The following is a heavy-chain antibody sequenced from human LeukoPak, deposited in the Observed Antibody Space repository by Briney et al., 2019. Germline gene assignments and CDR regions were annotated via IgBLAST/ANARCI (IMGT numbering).Heavy chain of an antibody. Sequence: GGSLRLSCAASGFTFSSYAMSWVRQAPGKGLEWVSSISSSSSYIYYADSVKGRFTISRDNAKNSLYLQMNSLRAEDTAVYYCAKDATGTGHYFDYWGQGTLVTVSS. CDR3: AKDATGTGHYFDY. V-gene: IGHV3-21*01. D-gene: IGHD1-1*01. J-gene: IGHJ4*02. CDR1: GFTFSSYA. CDR2: ISSSSSYI.